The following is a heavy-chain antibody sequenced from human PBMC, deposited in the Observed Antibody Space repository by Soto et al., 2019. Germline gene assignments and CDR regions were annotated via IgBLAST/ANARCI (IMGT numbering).Heavy chain of an antibody. CDR1: GFTFSSYW. CDR2: IKQDGSEK. V-gene: IGHV3-7*03. Sequence: GGSLRLSCAASGFTFSSYWMSWVRRAPGKGLEWVANIKQDGSEKYYVDSVKGRFTISRDNAKNSLYLQMNSLRAEDTAVYYCARDPYYSDSSDYYYYGMDVWGQGTTVTVSS. J-gene: IGHJ6*02. CDR3: ARDPYYSDSSDYYYYGMDV. D-gene: IGHD3-22*01.